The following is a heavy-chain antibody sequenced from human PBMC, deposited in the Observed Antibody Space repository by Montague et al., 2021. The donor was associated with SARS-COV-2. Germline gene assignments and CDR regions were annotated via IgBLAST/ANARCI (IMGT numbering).Heavy chain of an antibody. D-gene: IGHD3-22*01. Sequence: SDTLSLTCTVSGGSISSYHWSWIRQPPGKGLEWIGYIYYSGSTNXNPSLKSRVTISVDTSKNQFSLKLSSVTAADTAVYYCARGGYYDYAFDIWGQGTMVTVSS. V-gene: IGHV4-59*07. CDR1: GGSISSYH. CDR2: IYYSGST. CDR3: ARGGYYDYAFDI. J-gene: IGHJ3*02.